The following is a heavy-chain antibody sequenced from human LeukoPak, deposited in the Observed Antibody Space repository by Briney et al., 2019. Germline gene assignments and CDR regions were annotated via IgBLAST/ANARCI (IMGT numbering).Heavy chain of an antibody. D-gene: IGHD3-22*01. V-gene: IGHV1-2*02. CDR2: INPNSGGT. CDR3: ARVIRGYYDIIGYYGDAFDI. CDR1: GYTFTGYY. Sequence: ASVKVSCKASGYTFTGYYLHWVRQAPGQGLEWMGWINPNSGGTDSAQKFQGRVTMTRDTSISTAYVELSRLRSDDTAVYFCARVIRGYYDIIGYYGDAFDIWGQGTVVTVSS. J-gene: IGHJ3*02.